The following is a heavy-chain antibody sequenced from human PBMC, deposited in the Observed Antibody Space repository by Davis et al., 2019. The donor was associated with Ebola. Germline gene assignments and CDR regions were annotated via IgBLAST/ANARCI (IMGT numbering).Heavy chain of an antibody. CDR3: ARGLMTYYYDSSGYYVVADAFDI. D-gene: IGHD3-22*01. Sequence: MPSETLSLTCTVSGYSISSGYYWGWIRQPPGKGLEWIGSIYHSGSTYYNPSLKSRITMSLDTSKNHFSLNLSSVTAADTAVYYCARGLMTYYYDSSGYYVVADAFDIWGQGTMVTVSS. CDR1: GYSISSGYY. J-gene: IGHJ3*02. V-gene: IGHV4-38-2*02. CDR2: IYHSGST.